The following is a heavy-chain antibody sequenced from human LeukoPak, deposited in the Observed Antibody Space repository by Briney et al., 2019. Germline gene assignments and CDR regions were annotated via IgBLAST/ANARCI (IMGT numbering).Heavy chain of an antibody. CDR3: AKVGWLRNYFDY. Sequence: GGSLRLSCAASGFTFSSYGMHWVRQAPGKGLEWVAFIRYDGSNKYYADSVKGRFTISRDNSKNTLYLQMNGLRAEDTAVYYCAKVGWLRNYFDYWGQGTLVTVSS. D-gene: IGHD5-12*01. CDR1: GFTFSSYG. J-gene: IGHJ4*02. V-gene: IGHV3-30*02. CDR2: IRYDGSNK.